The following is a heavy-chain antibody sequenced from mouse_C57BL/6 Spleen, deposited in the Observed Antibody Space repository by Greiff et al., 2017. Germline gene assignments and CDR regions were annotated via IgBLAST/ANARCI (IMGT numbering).Heavy chain of an antibody. D-gene: IGHD2-5*01. CDR2: IFPGSGST. CDR1: GYTFTDYY. Sequence: QVQLKESGPELVKPGASVKISCKASGYTFTDYYINWVKQRTGQGLEWIGWIFPGSGSTYYNEKITGKATLTVDKSSSTAYMLFSSLTSEDSAVYFCATYYSNYDAMDYWGQGTSVTVSS. V-gene: IGHV1-75*01. J-gene: IGHJ4*01. CDR3: ATYYSNYDAMDY.